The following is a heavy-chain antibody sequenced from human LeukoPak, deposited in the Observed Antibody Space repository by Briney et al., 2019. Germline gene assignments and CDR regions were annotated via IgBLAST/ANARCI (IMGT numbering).Heavy chain of an antibody. J-gene: IGHJ4*02. CDR3: ASGGGDSPPY. Sequence: GGSLRLSCAASGFTFSNYAIHCVRQAPGKGLEWVASIRFNGNFYADYVKGRFTISRDNAKNSLYLQMNSLRAEDTAVYYCASGGGDSPPYWGQGTLVTVSS. D-gene: IGHD2-21*01. V-gene: IGHV3-30*02. CDR1: GFTFSNYA. CDR2: IRFNGN.